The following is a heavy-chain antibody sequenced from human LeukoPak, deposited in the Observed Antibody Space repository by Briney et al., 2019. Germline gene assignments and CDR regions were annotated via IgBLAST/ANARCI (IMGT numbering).Heavy chain of an antibody. CDR1: GGSISSGDYY. Sequence: SETLSLTCTVSGGSISSGDYYWSWIRQPPGKGLEWIGYIYYSGSTYYNPSLKSRVTISVDTPKNQFSLKLSSVTAADTAVYYCARLDSSGTAAIDYWGQGTLVTVSS. D-gene: IGHD3-22*01. CDR2: IYYSGST. J-gene: IGHJ4*02. CDR3: ARLDSSGTAAIDY. V-gene: IGHV4-30-4*08.